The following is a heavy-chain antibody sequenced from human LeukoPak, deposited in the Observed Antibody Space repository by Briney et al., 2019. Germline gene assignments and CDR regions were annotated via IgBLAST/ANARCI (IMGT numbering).Heavy chain of an antibody. V-gene: IGHV3-30-3*01. CDR2: ISYDGSNK. Sequence: PGGSLRLSCAASGFTFSGFGMHWVRQAPGKGLEWVAVISYDGSNKYYADSVKGRFTISRDNSKNTLYLQMNSLRAEDTAVYYCARDKVRQQLFYGMDVWGQGTTVTVSS. J-gene: IGHJ6*02. D-gene: IGHD6-13*01. CDR3: ARDKVRQQLFYGMDV. CDR1: GFTFSGFG.